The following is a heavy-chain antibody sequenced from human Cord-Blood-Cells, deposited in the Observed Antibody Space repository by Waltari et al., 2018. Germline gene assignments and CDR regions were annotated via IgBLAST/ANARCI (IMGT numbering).Heavy chain of an antibody. V-gene: IGHV4-34*01. CDR3: ARRARGSGSYYAFDI. J-gene: IGHJ3*02. CDR1: GGSFSGYY. Sequence: QVQLQQWGAELLKPSETLSLTCAVYGGSFSGYYWSWIRQPPGKGLEWIGEINHSGSTNYNPSLKSRVTISVDTSKNQFSLKLSSVTAADTAVYYCARRARGSGSYYAFDIWGQGTMVTVSS. CDR2: INHSGST. D-gene: IGHD3-10*01.